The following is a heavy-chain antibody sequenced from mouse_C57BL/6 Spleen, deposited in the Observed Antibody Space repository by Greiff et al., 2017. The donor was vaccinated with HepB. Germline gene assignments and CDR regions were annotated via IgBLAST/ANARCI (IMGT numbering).Heavy chain of an antibody. D-gene: IGHD1-1*02. J-gene: IGHJ2*01. CDR3: ARGVGGD. V-gene: IGHV1-50*01. Sequence: QVQLQQPGAELVKPGASVKLSCKASGYTFTSYWMQWVKQRPGQGLEWIGEIDPSDSYTNYNQKFKGKATLTVDTSSSTAYMQLSSLTSEDSAVYYCARGVGGDWGQGTTLTVSS. CDR1: GYTFTSYW. CDR2: IDPSDSYT.